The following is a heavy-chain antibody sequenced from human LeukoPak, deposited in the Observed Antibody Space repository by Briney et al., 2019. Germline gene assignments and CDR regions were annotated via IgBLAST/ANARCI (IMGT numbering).Heavy chain of an antibody. CDR3: AKPPPDNYHYYYGMEV. Sequence: GGSLRLSCAPSGFTFSNAWMSWVRQAPGKGLEWVSTISGGGGYTSTYYADSVKGRFTISRENSKNTLYVQLNIRRAEDTAVYYCAKPPPDNYHYYYGMEVWGQGTTVTV. V-gene: IGHV3-23*01. CDR1: GFTFSNAW. CDR2: ISGGGGYTST. J-gene: IGHJ6*02.